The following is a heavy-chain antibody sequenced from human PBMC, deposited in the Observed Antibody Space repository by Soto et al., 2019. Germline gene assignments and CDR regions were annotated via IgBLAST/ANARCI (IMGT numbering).Heavy chain of an antibody. CDR3: ARILGGAYYYYYMDV. J-gene: IGHJ6*03. Sequence: QVQLVQSGAEVKKPGSSVKVSCKASGGTFSSYTISWVRQAPGQGLEWMGRIIPILGIANYAQKFQGRVTITADKSTSTAYMELSGLRSEDTAVYYCARILGGAYYYYYMDVWGKGTTVTVSS. V-gene: IGHV1-69*02. CDR2: IIPILGIA. CDR1: GGTFSSYT. D-gene: IGHD1-26*01.